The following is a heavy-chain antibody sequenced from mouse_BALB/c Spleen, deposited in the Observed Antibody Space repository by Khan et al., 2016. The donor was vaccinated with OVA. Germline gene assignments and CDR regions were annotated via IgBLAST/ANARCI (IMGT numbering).Heavy chain of an antibody. J-gene: IGHJ4*01. V-gene: IGHV2-6-1*01. D-gene: IGHD2-10*01. CDR3: ARQPYYHYNIMDY. Sequence: QVQLKESGPGLVAPSQSLSITCTISGFSLTNYGVHWVRQAPGKGLEWLVVIWSDGSTTYNSALKSRLTISKDTSKSQVLLKMNSLQTDDTAMYFCARQPYYHYNIMDYWGQGTSVTVSS. CDR2: IWSDGST. CDR1: GFSLTNYG.